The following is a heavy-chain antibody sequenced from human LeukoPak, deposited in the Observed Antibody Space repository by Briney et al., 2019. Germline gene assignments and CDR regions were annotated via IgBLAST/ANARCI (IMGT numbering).Heavy chain of an antibody. CDR3: ARGGGSENQYAPWYFDF. Sequence: PGGSLRLSCAASGFTFDDYGMSWVRHAPGKGLEWVSGINWNGGSTGYADSVKGRFTISRDSSKSTLYLHMNSLRAEDTAVYYCARGGGSENQYAPWYFDFWGQGSLVIVSS. CDR2: INWNGGST. D-gene: IGHD2-15*01. V-gene: IGHV3-20*04. CDR1: GFTFDDYG. J-gene: IGHJ4*02.